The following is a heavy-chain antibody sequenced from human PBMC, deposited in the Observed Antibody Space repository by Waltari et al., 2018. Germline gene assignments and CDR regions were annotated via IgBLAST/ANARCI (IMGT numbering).Heavy chain of an antibody. Sequence: QLQLQESGPGPVKPPETMSLTCSVSGGSIDTPKHYWSWIRQPPGQGLEWIGTISYAGTTYTNPSLRSRLTMSRDTSKNQLSLTLGSTTAADTAVYYCATYIGASVGTAAFDVWGQGTMVTVSS. CDR3: ATYIGASVGTAAFDV. J-gene: IGHJ3*01. CDR1: GGSIDTPKHY. CDR2: ISYAGTT. V-gene: IGHV4-39*01. D-gene: IGHD5-12*01.